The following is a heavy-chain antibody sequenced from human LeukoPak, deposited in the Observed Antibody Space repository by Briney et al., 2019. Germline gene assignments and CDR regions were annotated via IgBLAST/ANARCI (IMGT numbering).Heavy chain of an antibody. CDR1: GYTFTGQY. Sequence: GASVKVSCKASGYTFTGQYMHWVRQAPGQGLEWMGWINPNSGGTNYAQKFRGRVTMTRDTSISTAYMELSSLRSDDTAVYYCARVLDFWSGSTHYSYDTMDVWGQGTTVTVSS. CDR2: INPNSGGT. V-gene: IGHV1-2*02. J-gene: IGHJ6*02. D-gene: IGHD3-3*01. CDR3: ARVLDFWSGSTHYSYDTMDV.